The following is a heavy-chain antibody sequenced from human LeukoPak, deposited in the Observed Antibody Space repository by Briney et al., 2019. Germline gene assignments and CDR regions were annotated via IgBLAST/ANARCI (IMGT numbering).Heavy chain of an antibody. V-gene: IGHV1-69*01. CDR3: ARVQGNEWPYHDAFDI. Sequence: SVKVSCKASGGTFSSYAISWVRQAPGQGLEWMGGIIPIFGTANYAQKFQGRVTITADESTSTAYMELSSLRSEDTAVYYCARVQGNEWPYHDAFDIWGQGTMVTVSS. J-gene: IGHJ3*02. CDR2: IIPIFGTA. CDR1: GGTFSSYA. D-gene: IGHD3-3*01.